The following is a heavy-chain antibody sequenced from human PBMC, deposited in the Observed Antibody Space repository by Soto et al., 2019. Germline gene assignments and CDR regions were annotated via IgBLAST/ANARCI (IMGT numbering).Heavy chain of an antibody. J-gene: IGHJ3*02. CDR3: ARGNDFGGAFDI. Sequence: SETLSLTCAVYGGSFSGYYWSWIRQPPGKGLEWIGEINHSGSTNYNPSLKSRVTISVDTSKNQFSLKLSSVTAADTAVYYCARGNDFGGAFDICGQGSMVTVSS. D-gene: IGHD3-3*01. CDR1: GGSFSGYY. CDR2: INHSGST. V-gene: IGHV4-34*01.